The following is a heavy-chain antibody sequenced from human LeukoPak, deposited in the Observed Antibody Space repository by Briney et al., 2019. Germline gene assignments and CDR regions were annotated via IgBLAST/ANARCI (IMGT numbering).Heavy chain of an antibody. CDR3: ARATVTTVGAFDI. V-gene: IGHV1-46*01. CDR1: GYTFTSYY. Sequence: GGSLRLSCAASGYTFTSYYMHWVRQAPGQGLEWMGIINPSGGSTSYAQKFQGRVTMTRDTSTSTVYMELSSLRSEDTAVYYCARATVTTVGAFDIWGQGTMVTVSS. J-gene: IGHJ3*02. D-gene: IGHD4-17*01. CDR2: INPSGGST.